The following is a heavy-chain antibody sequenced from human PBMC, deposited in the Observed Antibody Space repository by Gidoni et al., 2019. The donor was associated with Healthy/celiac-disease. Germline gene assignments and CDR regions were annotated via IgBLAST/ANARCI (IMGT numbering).Heavy chain of an antibody. V-gene: IGHV4-61*02. J-gene: IGHJ5*02. Sequence: QVQLQESGPGLVKPSQTLSLTCTVSGGSISSGSYYWSWIRQPAGKGLEWIGRIYTSGSTNYNPSLKSRVTISVDTSKNQFSLKLSSVTAADTAVYYCARAGFYDILTGYYRGYWFDPWGQGTLVTVSS. CDR2: IYTSGST. D-gene: IGHD3-9*01. CDR1: GGSISSGSYY. CDR3: ARAGFYDILTGYYRGYWFDP.